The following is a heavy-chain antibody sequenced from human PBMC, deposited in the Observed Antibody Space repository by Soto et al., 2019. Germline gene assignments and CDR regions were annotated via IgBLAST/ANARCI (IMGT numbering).Heavy chain of an antibody. CDR1: GDTFTSYY. CDR3: AVGGSYLSMDV. V-gene: IGHV1-46*01. J-gene: IGHJ6*02. CDR2: IIPDGGGT. D-gene: IGHD1-26*01. Sequence: ASVKVSCKASGDTFTSYYMHWVRLAHGQGLEWMGIIIPDGGGTSYAQQFQGRVIMTRDTSTTTVYMEMSSLRSEDTAVYYCAVGGSYLSMDVWGQGTTVTVSS.